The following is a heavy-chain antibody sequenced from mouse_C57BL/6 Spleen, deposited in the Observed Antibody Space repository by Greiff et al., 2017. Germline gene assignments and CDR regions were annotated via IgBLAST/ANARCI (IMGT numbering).Heavy chain of an antibody. D-gene: IGHD4-1*01. CDR3: ASGTGPLDD. V-gene: IGHV5-6*01. CDR2: ISSGGSYT. J-gene: IGHJ2*01. CDR1: GFTFSSYG. Sequence: EVQVVESGGDLVKPGGSLKLSCAASGFTFSSYGMSWVRQTPDKRLEWVATISSGGSYTYYPDRVKGRVTISRDNAKNTQCLPMSSLEAEDTAMYYCASGTGPLDDWGQGTTLTVSS.